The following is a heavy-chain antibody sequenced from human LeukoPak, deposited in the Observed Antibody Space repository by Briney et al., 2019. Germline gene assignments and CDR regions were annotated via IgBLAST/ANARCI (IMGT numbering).Heavy chain of an antibody. D-gene: IGHD3-3*01. Sequence: GRSLRLSCAASGFTFSSYGMHWVRQAPGKGLEWVAVIWYDGNNKYYGDSVKGRFTISRDNSKNTLYLQMNSLRAEDTAVYYCAKETIFGVAHIDYWGQGTLVTVSS. CDR3: AKETIFGVAHIDY. J-gene: IGHJ4*02. CDR2: IWYDGNNK. V-gene: IGHV3-33*06. CDR1: GFTFSSYG.